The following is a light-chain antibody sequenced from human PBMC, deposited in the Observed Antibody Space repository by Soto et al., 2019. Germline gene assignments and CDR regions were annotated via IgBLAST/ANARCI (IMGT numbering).Light chain of an antibody. J-gene: IGKJ2*01. CDR3: QQAHSFPYT. V-gene: IGKV1-12*01. CDR1: QHISTW. CDR2: AAS. Sequence: DIQMTQSPSSVSASVGDRVTITCRASQHISTWLAWYQQKPGNAPKLLIYAASSLKSGVPSRFSGSGSGTDFTLTISGLRPEDFATYYCQQAHSFPYTFGQGTKLEIK.